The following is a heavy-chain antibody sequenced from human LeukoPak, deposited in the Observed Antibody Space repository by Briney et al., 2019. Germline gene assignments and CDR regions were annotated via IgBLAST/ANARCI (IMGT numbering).Heavy chain of an antibody. D-gene: IGHD3-3*01. CDR2: INPNSGGT. V-gene: IGHV1-2*02. CDR3: AGDAPSHYDFWSGYYSYAFDI. Sequence: ASVKVSCKSSGYTFTGYYMHWVRQAPGQGLEGMGWINPNSGGTNYAQKFQGRVTMTRDTSISTAYMELSRLRSYDTAVYYCAGDAPSHYDFWSGYYSYAFDIWGQGTMVTVSS. CDR1: GYTFTGYY. J-gene: IGHJ3*02.